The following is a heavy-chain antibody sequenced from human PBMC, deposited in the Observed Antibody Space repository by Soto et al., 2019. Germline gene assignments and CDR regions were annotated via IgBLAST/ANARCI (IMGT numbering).Heavy chain of an antibody. V-gene: IGHV4-39*01. J-gene: IGHJ4*02. CDR2: IYYSEST. CDR1: GGSLSSSSYY. Sequence: SETLSLTCTVSGGSLSSSSYYWAWIRQPPGKGLEWIGSIYYSESTHYNPSLKSRATISVDTFKNQCSVELSSVTAADTAVYYCSTRSLLYSSSLTGLDYWGQGPLVTVSS. CDR3: STRSLLYSSSLTGLDY. D-gene: IGHD6-6*01.